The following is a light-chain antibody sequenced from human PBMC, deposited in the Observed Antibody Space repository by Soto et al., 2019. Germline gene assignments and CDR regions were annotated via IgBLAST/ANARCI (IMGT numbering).Light chain of an antibody. CDR1: SSDVGGYNY. CDR3: SSYTSSSTYV. V-gene: IGLV2-14*01. J-gene: IGLJ1*01. Sequence: QSVLTQPASVPGSPGQSITISCTGTSSDVGGYNYVSWYQQHPGKAPKLMIYEVSNRPSGVSHRFSGSKSGNTASLTISGLQAEYEADYYCSSYTSSSTYVFGTGTKVTVL. CDR2: EVS.